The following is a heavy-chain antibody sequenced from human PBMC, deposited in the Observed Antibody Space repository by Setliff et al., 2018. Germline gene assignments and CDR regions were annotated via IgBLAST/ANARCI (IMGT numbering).Heavy chain of an antibody. Sequence: GASVKVSCKASGYTFTSYDINWVRQATGQGLEWMGWMNPNSGNTGYAQKFQGRVTITRNTSISTAYMELSSLRSEDTAVYYCAGSYQGVDDFWSGYFQTDYYYYMDVWGNGTTVTVSS. CDR1: GYTFTSYD. J-gene: IGHJ6*03. D-gene: IGHD3-3*01. CDR2: MNPNSGNT. V-gene: IGHV1-8*03. CDR3: AGSYQGVDDFWSGYFQTDYYYYMDV.